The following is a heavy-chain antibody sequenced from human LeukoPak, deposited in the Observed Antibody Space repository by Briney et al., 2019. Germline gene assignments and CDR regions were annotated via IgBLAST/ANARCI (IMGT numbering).Heavy chain of an antibody. CDR2: IYHSGST. CDR1: GYSISSGYY. J-gene: IGHJ4*02. D-gene: IGHD4-17*01. Sequence: SETLSLTCAVSGYSISSGYYWGWIRQPPGKGLEWIGSIYHSGSTYYNPSLKSRVTISVDTSKNQFSLKLSSVTAADTAVYYCARHLSYGDHRYFDYWGQGTLVTVSS. CDR3: ARHLSYGDHRYFDY. V-gene: IGHV4-38-2*01.